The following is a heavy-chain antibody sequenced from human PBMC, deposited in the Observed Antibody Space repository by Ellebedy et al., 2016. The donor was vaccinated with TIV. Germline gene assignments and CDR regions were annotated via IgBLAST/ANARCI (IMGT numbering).Heavy chain of an antibody. D-gene: IGHD1-14*01. CDR3: AESRAELDAFDL. J-gene: IGHJ3*01. V-gene: IGHV4-38-2*02. CDR1: GYSISSGYY. Sequence: MPGGSLRLSCTVSGYSISSGYYWGWIRQPPGKGLEWIGNIYHSGSTYYNPSLKSRVTISEDTSKNQFSLILSSVTAADTAVYYCAESRAELDAFDLWGQGTMVTVSS. CDR2: IYHSGST.